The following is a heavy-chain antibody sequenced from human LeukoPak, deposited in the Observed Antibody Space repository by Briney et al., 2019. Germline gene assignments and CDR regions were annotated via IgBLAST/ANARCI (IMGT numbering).Heavy chain of an antibody. V-gene: IGHV1-18*01. D-gene: IGHD3-3*01. Sequence: SVKVSCKVSGYAFTSYGISWVRQAPGQGREWMGWISAYKGNTNYAQKLQGRDTMTTDTSTSTAYMELRSLRSDDTAVYYCARDFPRYYDFWSGYSGGDFDIWGQGTMVTVSS. CDR2: ISAYKGNT. CDR3: ARDFPRYYDFWSGYSGGDFDI. CDR1: GYAFTSYG. J-gene: IGHJ3*02.